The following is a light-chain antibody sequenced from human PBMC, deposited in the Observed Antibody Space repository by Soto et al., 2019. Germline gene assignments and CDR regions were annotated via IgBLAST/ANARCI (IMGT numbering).Light chain of an antibody. CDR2: GAS. J-gene: IGKJ1*01. V-gene: IGKV3-20*01. Sequence: EIVLTQSPGTLSLSPGERATLSCGASQSVTSNYLAWYQQKPGQAPRLLIFGASIRVKGIPDRFIGSGSGTDFTLTISRLEPEDFAVYYRQHYVTSLTTVGQGTKVDIK. CDR1: QSVTSNY. CDR3: QHYVTSLTT.